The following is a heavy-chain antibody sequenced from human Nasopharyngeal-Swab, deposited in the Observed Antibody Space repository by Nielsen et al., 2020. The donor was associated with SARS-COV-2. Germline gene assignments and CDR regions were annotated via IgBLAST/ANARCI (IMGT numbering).Heavy chain of an antibody. J-gene: IGHJ4*02. CDR2: ITHSGST. CDR3: ARGQFEVDYKLLRRKEKNFYFQY. CDR1: GESFSDYH. D-gene: IGHD3-10*01. V-gene: IGHV4-34*01. Sequence: SETLSLTCAVSGESFSDYHWNWLRQSPVMGLEWIGEITHSGSTNYSPSLKSRVTITVDTSKNQFSLKLSSVTAADTAVYYCARGQFEVDYKLLRRKEKNFYFQYWGQGALVSASS.